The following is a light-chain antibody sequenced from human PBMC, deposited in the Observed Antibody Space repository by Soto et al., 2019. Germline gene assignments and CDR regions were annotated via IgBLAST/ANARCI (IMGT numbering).Light chain of an antibody. CDR3: HQRKSWPRT. CDR1: QTVSSK. CDR2: DTS. J-gene: IGKJ1*01. Sequence: ENRLTQSPATLSSSPGERATLSCRASQTVSSKLAWYQHKPGQAPRLLIYDTSNRATGIPARFSGSGSGTDFTLTISSLGPEDFAVYYCHQRKSWPRTFCQGTK. V-gene: IGKV3-11*01.